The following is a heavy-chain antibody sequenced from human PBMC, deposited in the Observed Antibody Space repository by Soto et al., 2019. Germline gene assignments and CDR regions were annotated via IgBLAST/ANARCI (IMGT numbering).Heavy chain of an antibody. CDR1: GSAFNTFG. CDR3: ATSIGRYPAYGY. V-gene: IGHV3-30*03. CDR2: ISPNGNDK. D-gene: IGHD3-16*01. Sequence: QVQLVESGGGVVQPGRSLTLSCAASGSAFNTFGMHWVRQAPGKGLEWVTTISPNGNDKYYSDSVRGRFTISRDNSKNMLYLQMNSLRAEDTAVYYCATSIGRYPAYGYWGQGTQVAASS. J-gene: IGHJ4*01.